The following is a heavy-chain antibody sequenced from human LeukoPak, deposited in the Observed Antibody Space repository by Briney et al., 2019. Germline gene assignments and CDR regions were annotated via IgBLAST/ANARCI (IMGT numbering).Heavy chain of an antibody. J-gene: IGHJ5*02. CDR1: GFTFTGYF. CDR2: INPNSGGA. Sequence: ASVKVSCKTSGFTFTGYFLHWARQPPGQGFEWMGRINPNSGGANYAQNFQGRVSMTRDTSKNTAYMELNGLTFDDTALYFCAKGWVVNYYGSSRNYFDPWGQGTLVTVSS. V-gene: IGHV1-2*02. CDR3: AKGWVVNYYGSSRNYFDP. D-gene: IGHD3-10*01.